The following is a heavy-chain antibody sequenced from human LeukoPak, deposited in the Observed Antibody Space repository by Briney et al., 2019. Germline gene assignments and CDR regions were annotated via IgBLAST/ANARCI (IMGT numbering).Heavy chain of an antibody. V-gene: IGHV4-34*01. CDR1: GGSFSAYY. CDR2: ISHSGST. D-gene: IGHD3-10*01. Sequence: SETLSLTCTLYGGSFSAYYWTWIRQPSGKGLEWIGEISHSGSTNYNPSLKSRVTISLDTSKNQFSLQLTSVTAADTAMYYCVRDYTSGLNWGKGTLVTVSS. CDR3: VRDYTSGLN. J-gene: IGHJ4*02.